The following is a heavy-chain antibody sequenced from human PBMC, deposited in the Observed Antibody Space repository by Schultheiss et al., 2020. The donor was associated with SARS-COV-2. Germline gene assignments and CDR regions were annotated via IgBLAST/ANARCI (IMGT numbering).Heavy chain of an antibody. CDR3: ARDSIVVVVAATPSYYYYYGMDV. D-gene: IGHD2-15*01. CDR1: GFTFDDYA. CDR2: ISWNSGSI. Sequence: GGSLRLSCAASGFTFDDYAMHWVRQAPGKGLEWVSGISWNSGSIGYADSVKGRFTISRDNAKNSLYLQMNSLRAEDTALYYCARDSIVVVVAATPSYYYYYGMDVWGQGTTVTVSS. V-gene: IGHV3-9*01. J-gene: IGHJ6*02.